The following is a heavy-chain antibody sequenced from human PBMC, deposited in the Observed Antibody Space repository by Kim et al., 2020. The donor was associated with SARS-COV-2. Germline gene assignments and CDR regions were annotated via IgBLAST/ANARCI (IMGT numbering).Heavy chain of an antibody. J-gene: IGHJ4*02. Sequence: LKSRVTISVDTSKNQFSLKLSSVTAADTAVYYCARTYYDFWSGPSYYFDYWGQGTLVTVSS. V-gene: IGHV4-39*01. D-gene: IGHD3-3*01. CDR3: ARTYYDFWSGPSYYFDY.